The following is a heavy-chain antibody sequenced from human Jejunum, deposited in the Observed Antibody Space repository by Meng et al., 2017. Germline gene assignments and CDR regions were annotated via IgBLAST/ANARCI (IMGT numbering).Heavy chain of an antibody. D-gene: IGHD4-17*01. CDR2: ITGDGGGK. CDR3: AKDPNGDYLGAFDF. CDR1: GLTFSRYA. Sequence: GESLKISCVGSGLTFSRYAMIWIRQAPGKGLEWVSSITGDGGGKHYAESVRGRFFISRDNFKNTLYLQMNSLRDEDTAVYYCAKDPNGDYLGAFDFWGQGTRVTVSS. J-gene: IGHJ3*01. V-gene: IGHV3-23*01.